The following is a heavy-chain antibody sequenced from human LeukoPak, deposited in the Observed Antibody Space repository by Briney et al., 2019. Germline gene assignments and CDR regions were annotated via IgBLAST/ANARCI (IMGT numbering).Heavy chain of an antibody. D-gene: IGHD5-18*01. CDR2: INHSGST. CDR1: GGSFSGYY. Sequence: PSETLSLACAVYGGSFSGYYWSWIRQPPGKGLEWIGEINHSGSTNYNPSLKSRVTISVDTSKNQFSLKLSSVTAADTAVYYCASRAIQLRNFDYWGQGTLVTVSS. CDR3: ASRAIQLRNFDY. J-gene: IGHJ4*02. V-gene: IGHV4-34*01.